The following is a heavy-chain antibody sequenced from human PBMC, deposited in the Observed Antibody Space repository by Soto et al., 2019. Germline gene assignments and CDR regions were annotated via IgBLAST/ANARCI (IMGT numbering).Heavy chain of an antibody. CDR1: VGSMNRYY. V-gene: IGHV4-39*01. J-gene: IGHJ6*02. Sequence: PSETMSLTCTGSVGSMNRYYWGWIRQPPGKGLEWIGSIYYSGSTYYNPSLKSRVTISVDTSKNQFSLKLSSVTAADTAVYYCARNYYGRDVWGQGNTVTGSS. CDR3: ARNYYGRDV. CDR2: IYYSGST.